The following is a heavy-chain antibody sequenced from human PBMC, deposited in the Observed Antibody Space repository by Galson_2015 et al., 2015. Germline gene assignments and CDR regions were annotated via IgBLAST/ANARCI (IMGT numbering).Heavy chain of an antibody. CDR2: IWYDGSNK. J-gene: IGHJ4*02. CDR1: GFTFSSYG. CDR3: ARDICGYCSGDSRAPEYYFDY. V-gene: IGHV3-33*01. D-gene: IGHD2-15*01. Sequence: SLRLSCAASGFTFSSYGMHWVRQAPGKGLEWVAVIWYDGSNKYYADSVKGRFTISRDNSKNTLYLQMNSLRAEDTAVYYCARDICGYCSGDSRAPEYYFDYWGQGTLVTVSS.